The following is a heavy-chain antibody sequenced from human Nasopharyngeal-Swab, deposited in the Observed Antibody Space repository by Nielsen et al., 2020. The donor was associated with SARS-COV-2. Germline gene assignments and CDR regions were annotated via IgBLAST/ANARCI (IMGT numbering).Heavy chain of an antibody. D-gene: IGHD3-22*01. CDR1: GFTFGDYA. Sequence: GGSLRLSCTASGFTFGDYAMSWVRQAPGKGLEGVGFIRSKAYGGTTEYAASVKGRFTISRDDSKSIAYLQMNSLKTEDTAVYYCTFDSSGYYPHDAFDIWGQGTMVTVSS. CDR2: IRSKAYGGTT. CDR3: TFDSSGYYPHDAFDI. J-gene: IGHJ3*02. V-gene: IGHV3-49*04.